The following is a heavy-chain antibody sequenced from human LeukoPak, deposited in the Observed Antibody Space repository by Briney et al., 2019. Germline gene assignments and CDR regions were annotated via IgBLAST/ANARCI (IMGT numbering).Heavy chain of an antibody. D-gene: IGHD3-3*01. J-gene: IGHJ5*02. V-gene: IGHV4-34*01. CDR3: ARGSWDFWSGYHKTTNWFDP. CDR2: INHSGST. Sequence: GSLRLSCAASGFTFSSYAMSWIRQPPGKGLEWIGEINHSGSTNYNPSLKSRVTISVDTSKNQFSLKLSSVTAADTAVYYCARGSWDFWSGYHKTTNWFDPWGQGTLVTVSS. CDR1: GFTFSSYA.